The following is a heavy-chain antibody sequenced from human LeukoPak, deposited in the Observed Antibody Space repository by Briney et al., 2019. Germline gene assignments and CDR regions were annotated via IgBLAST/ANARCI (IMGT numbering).Heavy chain of an antibody. CDR2: ISGYNGNT. Sequence: GASVKVSCKASGYTFNSYGISWVRQAPGQGLEWMGWISGYNGNTNYGQKLQGRVTMTRDTSTSTAYMEVRSLRPDDTAVYYCARVREYCTSTSCPTAYYGMDVWGQGTTVTVSS. D-gene: IGHD2-2*01. V-gene: IGHV1-18*01. CDR1: GYTFNSYG. J-gene: IGHJ6*01. CDR3: ARVREYCTSTSCPTAYYGMDV.